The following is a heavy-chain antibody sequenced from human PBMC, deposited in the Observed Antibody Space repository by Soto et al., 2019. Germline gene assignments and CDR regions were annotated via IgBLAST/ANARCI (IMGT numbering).Heavy chain of an antibody. J-gene: IGHJ4*02. CDR1: GGSISSYY. CDR2: IYYSGST. D-gene: IGHD3-10*01. Sequence: VYSSETLSLTCTVSGGSISSYYWSWIRQPPGKGLEWIGYIYYSGSTNYNPSLKSRVTISVDTSKNQFSLKLSSVTAADTAVYYCARGYGSGNWLLYYFDYWGQGTLVTVSS. CDR3: ARGYGSGNWLLYYFDY. V-gene: IGHV4-59*01.